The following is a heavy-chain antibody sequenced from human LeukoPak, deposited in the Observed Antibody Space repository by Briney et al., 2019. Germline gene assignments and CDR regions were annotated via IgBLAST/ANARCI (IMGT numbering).Heavy chain of an antibody. CDR1: GFTFSSYG. CDR2: IWYDGSNK. CDR3: ARVPRGWPTGPVDY. D-gene: IGHD2-15*01. V-gene: IGHV3-33*01. J-gene: IGHJ4*02. Sequence: GGSLRLSCAASGFTFSSYGMHWVHQAPGKGLEWVAVIWYDGSNKYYADSVKGRFTISRDNTKNSLYLQMNSLRAEDTAVYYCARVPRGWPTGPVDYWGQGTLVTVSS.